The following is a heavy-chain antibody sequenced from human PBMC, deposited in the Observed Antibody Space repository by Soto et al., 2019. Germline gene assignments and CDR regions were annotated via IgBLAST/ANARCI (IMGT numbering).Heavy chain of an antibody. CDR3: AGDHIDILVVQCYCRDRGLFSL. D-gene: IGHD2-2*01. Sequence: ASVKVSCKACVYTFTSYVISWVRQASGQRHEWMGWISAYNGNTNYAQKLQARVTMTTDTSTRTPYMELRTLRSDATAVYYCAGDHIDILVVQCYCRDRGLFSLWGQGTLVTVSS. CDR2: ISAYNGNT. V-gene: IGHV1-18*01. CDR1: VYTFTSYV. J-gene: IGHJ1*01.